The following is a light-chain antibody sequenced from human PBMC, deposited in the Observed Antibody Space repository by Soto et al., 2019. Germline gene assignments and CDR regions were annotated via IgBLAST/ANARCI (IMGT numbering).Light chain of an antibody. CDR3: SSYTSSSTFYVV. V-gene: IGLV2-18*02. J-gene: IGLJ2*01. CDR1: SSDVGSYNR. CDR2: EVS. Sequence: QSALTQPPSVSGSPGQSVTISCTGTSSDVGSYNRVSWYQQPPGTAPKLMIYEVSTRPSGVPDRFSGSKSGNTASLTISGLQAEDEADYYCSSYTSSSTFYVVFGGGTKLTVL.